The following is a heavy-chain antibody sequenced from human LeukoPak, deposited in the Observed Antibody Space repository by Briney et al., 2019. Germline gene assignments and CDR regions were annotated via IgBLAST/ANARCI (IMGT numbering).Heavy chain of an antibody. Sequence: PSETLSLTCAVYGGSFSGYYWSWIRQPPGKGLEWIGEINHSGSTYYNPSLKSRVTISVDTSKNQFSLKLSSVTAADTAVYYCARLGIAAAGSRYFDYWGQGTLVTVSS. D-gene: IGHD6-13*01. CDR2: INHSGST. CDR1: GGSFSGYY. J-gene: IGHJ4*02. V-gene: IGHV4-34*01. CDR3: ARLGIAAAGSRYFDY.